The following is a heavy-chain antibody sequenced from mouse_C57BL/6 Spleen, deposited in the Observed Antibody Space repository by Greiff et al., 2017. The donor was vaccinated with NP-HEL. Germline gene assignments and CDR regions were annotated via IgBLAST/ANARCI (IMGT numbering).Heavy chain of an antibody. CDR2: INPNNGGT. V-gene: IGHV1-18*01. CDR3: AREDYDLYYAMDY. D-gene: IGHD2-4*01. CDR1: GYTFTDYN. J-gene: IGHJ4*01. Sequence: VQLQQSGPELVKPGASVKIPCKASGYTFTDYNMDWVKQSHGKSLEWIGDINPNNGGTINNQKFKGKATLTVDKASSTAYMELRSLTSEDTAVYYCAREDYDLYYAMDYWGQGTSVTVSS.